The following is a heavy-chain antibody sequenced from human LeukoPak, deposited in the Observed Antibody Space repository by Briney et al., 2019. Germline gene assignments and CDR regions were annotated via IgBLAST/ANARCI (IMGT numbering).Heavy chain of an antibody. CDR3: ARAPKTPSSDDRDWYFDL. V-gene: IGHV4-4*07. Sequence: SETLSLTCTVSGGSISSYYWSWIQQPAGKGLEWIGRIYTSGSTNYNPSLKSRVTMSVDTSKNQFSLKLSSVTAADTAVYYCARAPKTPSSDDRDWYFDLWGRGTLVTVSS. CDR2: IYTSGST. J-gene: IGHJ2*01. CDR1: GGSISSYY. D-gene: IGHD6-6*01.